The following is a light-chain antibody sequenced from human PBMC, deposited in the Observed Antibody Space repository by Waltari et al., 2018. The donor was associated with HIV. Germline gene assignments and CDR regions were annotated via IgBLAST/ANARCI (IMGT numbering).Light chain of an antibody. CDR2: KAS. V-gene: IGKV1-5*03. Sequence: DIQMTQSPSALSASIGDRVIITCRASQNISAWMAWYQQKPGKAPKLLIYKASTLDSGVPSRFNGRGSETDFTLTISSLQTDDFATYHCQQYNSYPYTFGQGTKLEIK. CDR3: QQYNSYPYT. J-gene: IGKJ2*01. CDR1: QNISAW.